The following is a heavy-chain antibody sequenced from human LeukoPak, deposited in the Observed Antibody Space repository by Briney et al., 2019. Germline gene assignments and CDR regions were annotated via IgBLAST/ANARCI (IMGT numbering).Heavy chain of an antibody. CDR2: IYYSGST. Sequence: MPSETLSLTCTVSGDSISNSNYYWGWIRQPPGKGLEWIGSIYYSGSTYYNPSLKSRVTISVDTSKNQFSLKLSSVTAADTAVYYCARQPRNADWFDPWGQGTLVTVSS. J-gene: IGHJ5*02. CDR1: GDSISNSNYY. CDR3: ARQPRNADWFDP. V-gene: IGHV4-39*01.